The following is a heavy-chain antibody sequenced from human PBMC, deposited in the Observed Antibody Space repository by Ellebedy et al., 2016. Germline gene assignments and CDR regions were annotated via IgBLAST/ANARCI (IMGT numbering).Heavy chain of an antibody. J-gene: IGHJ3*02. CDR2: INHSGST. Sequence: SETLSLTCAVYGGSFSGYYWSWIRQPPGKGLEWIGEINHSGSTNYNPSLKSRVTISVDTSKNQFSLKLSSVTAADTAVYYCARERGLGYCSGGSCRVGAFDIWGQGTMVTVSS. CDR1: GGSFSGYY. D-gene: IGHD2-15*01. V-gene: IGHV4-34*01. CDR3: ARERGLGYCSGGSCRVGAFDI.